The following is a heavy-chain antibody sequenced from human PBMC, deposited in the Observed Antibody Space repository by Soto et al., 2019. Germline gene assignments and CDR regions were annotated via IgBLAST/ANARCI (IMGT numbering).Heavy chain of an antibody. V-gene: IGHV4-30-2*01. CDR3: ARGGLLPDY. CDR1: GGSTSSGGYS. CDR2: ISHSGST. J-gene: IGHJ4*02. Sequence: SETLSLTCAVSGGSTSSGGYSWSWLRQPPGKGLEWIGYISHSGSTYYNPSLKSRVTISVDTSKNQFSLRLSSVTAADTAVYYCARGGLLPDYWGQGTLVTGSS. D-gene: IGHD6-19*01.